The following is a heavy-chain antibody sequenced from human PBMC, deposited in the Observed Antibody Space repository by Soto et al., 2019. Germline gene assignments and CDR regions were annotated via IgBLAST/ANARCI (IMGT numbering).Heavy chain of an antibody. J-gene: IGHJ4*02. CDR3: ARHYFDWLVCFDY. Sequence: GGSLRLSCAASGFTFDDYGMSWVRQAPGKGLEWVSGIHWSGSSTGYADSVKGRFTISRDNAKNSLYLQMNSLRAEDTALYYCARHYFDWLVCFDYWGQGTLVTVSS. CDR1: GFTFDDYG. CDR2: IHWSGSST. D-gene: IGHD3-9*01. V-gene: IGHV3-20*04.